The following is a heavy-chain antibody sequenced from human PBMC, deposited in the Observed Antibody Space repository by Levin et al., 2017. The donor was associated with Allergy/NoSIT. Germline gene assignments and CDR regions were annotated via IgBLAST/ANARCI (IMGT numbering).Heavy chain of an antibody. Sequence: SCAASGFTFSSYAMHWVRQAPGKGLEWVAVISYDGSNKYYADSVKGRFTISRDNSRNTLYLQMNSLRAEDTAVYYCARDRLGITMVRDAAPTDYWGQATLVTVSS. CDR2: ISYDGSNK. CDR3: ARDRLGITMVRDAAPTDY. D-gene: IGHD3-10*01. J-gene: IGHJ4*02. CDR1: GFTFSSYA. V-gene: IGHV3-30-3*01.